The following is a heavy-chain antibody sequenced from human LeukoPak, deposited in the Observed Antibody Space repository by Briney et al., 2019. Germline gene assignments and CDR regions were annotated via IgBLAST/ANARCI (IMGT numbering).Heavy chain of an antibody. D-gene: IGHD3-3*01. CDR1: RGTFSSYA. V-gene: IGHV1-69*13. Sequence: SVKVSCKASRGTFSSYAISWVRQAPGQGLEWMGGIIPIFGTANYAQKFQGRVTITADESTSTAYMELSSLRSEDTAVYYCAREWGYDFWSGYYTNAFDIWGQGTMVTVSS. CDR3: AREWGYDFWSGYYTNAFDI. CDR2: IIPIFGTA. J-gene: IGHJ3*02.